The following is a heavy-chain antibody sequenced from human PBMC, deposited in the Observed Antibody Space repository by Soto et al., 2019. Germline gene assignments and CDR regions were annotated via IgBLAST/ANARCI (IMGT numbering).Heavy chain of an antibody. CDR2: ISDDGTNK. V-gene: IGHV3-30-3*01. D-gene: IGHD3-10*01. J-gene: IGHJ5*02. CDR1: GCTFSTYA. CDR3: PREGHGDWFDP. Sequence: XGALRVSCAASGCTFSTYAMHWVRQAPGKGLEWVATISDDGTNKYYADSVKGRFTISRDNSKDTLYLQMTSLRAEDTAVYYCPREGHGDWFDPWGQGNLVTVSS.